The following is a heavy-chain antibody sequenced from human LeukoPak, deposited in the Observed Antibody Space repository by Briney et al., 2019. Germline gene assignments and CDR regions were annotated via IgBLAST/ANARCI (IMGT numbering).Heavy chain of an antibody. Sequence: QSGGSLRLSCTVSGFSLSNYAMTWVRQAPGKGLEWVSAISDSGRSTYYADSVKGRFTISRDNSKNTLYLQMNSLRAEDTAVYYCAKRVPLVATIGYYFDYWGQGTLVTVSS. CDR3: AKRVPLVATIGYYFDY. CDR1: GFSLSNYA. J-gene: IGHJ4*02. V-gene: IGHV3-23*01. D-gene: IGHD5-12*01. CDR2: ISDSGRST.